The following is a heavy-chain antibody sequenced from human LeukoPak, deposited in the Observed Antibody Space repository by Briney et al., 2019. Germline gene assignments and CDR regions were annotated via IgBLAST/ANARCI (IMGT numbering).Heavy chain of an antibody. J-gene: IGHJ5*02. CDR3: ANDGFGELGDWFDP. Sequence: GGSLRLSCAASGFTFSSYAMSWVRQAPGKGLEWVSAISGSGGSTYYADSVKGRFTISRDNSKNTLYLQTNSLRAEDTAVYYCANDGFGELGDWFDPWGQGTLVTVSS. V-gene: IGHV3-23*01. D-gene: IGHD3-10*01. CDR1: GFTFSSYA. CDR2: ISGSGGST.